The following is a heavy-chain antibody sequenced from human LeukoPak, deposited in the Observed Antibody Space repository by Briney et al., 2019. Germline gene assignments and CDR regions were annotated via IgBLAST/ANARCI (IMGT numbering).Heavy chain of an antibody. J-gene: IGHJ4*02. CDR1: GFTFSSYS. Sequence: KSGGSLRLSCAASGFTFSSYSMNWVRQAPGKGLEWVPSISSSSSYIYYADSVKGRFTISRDNAKNSLYLQMNSLRAEDTAVYYCASDPHFSNTLYYDSSGYYSAYWGQGTLVTVS. CDR2: ISSSSSYI. D-gene: IGHD3-22*01. CDR3: ASDPHFSNTLYYDSSGYYSAY. V-gene: IGHV3-21*01.